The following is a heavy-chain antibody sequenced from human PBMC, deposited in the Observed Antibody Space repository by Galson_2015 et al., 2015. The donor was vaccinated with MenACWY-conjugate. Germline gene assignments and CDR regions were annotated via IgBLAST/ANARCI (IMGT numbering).Heavy chain of an antibody. V-gene: IGHV4-30-4*01. J-gene: IGHJ4*02. CDR1: GGSIGSGTRF. Sequence: LSLTCTVSGGSIGSGTRFWGWIRQPPRRGLEWIAYIHYGGNSYYNPSLKSRVSISIDTSKNQFSLQLTSVTAADTAVYYCARYCSSTSCPFDYWGQGALVTVSS. CDR2: IHYGGNS. D-gene: IGHD2-2*01. CDR3: ARYCSSTSCPFDY.